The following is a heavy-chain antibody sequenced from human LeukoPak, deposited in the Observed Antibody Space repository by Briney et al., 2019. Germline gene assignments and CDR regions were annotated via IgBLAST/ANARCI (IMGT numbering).Heavy chain of an antibody. V-gene: IGHV4-39*07. Sequence: SETLSLTCSVSGDSISGNGYYWGWIRQPPGKGLEWIGGINHSGSTNYNPSLKSRVTISVDTSKNQFSLKLSSVTAADTAVYYCARTPRLYSYPKVRGPGFDYWGQGTLVTVSS. CDR1: GDSISGNGYY. J-gene: IGHJ4*02. D-gene: IGHD5-18*01. CDR3: ARTPRLYSYPKVRGPGFDY. CDR2: INHSGST.